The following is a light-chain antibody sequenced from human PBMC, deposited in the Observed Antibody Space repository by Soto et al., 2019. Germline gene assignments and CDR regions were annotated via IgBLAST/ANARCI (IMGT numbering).Light chain of an antibody. J-gene: IGLJ3*02. CDR1: SSNIGSHY. V-gene: IGLV1-47*01. CDR3: AAWDDSLSGRV. CDR2: RNN. Sequence: QSVVTQPPSASGTPGQRVTISCSGSSSNIGSHYVYWYQQLPGTAPKLLIYRNNQRPSGVPDRFSGSKSGTSASLAISGLRSEDEAAYYCAAWDDSLSGRVFGGGTKVTVL.